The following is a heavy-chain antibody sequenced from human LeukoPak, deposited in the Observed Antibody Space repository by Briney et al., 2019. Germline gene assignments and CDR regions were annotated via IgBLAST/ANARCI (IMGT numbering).Heavy chain of an antibody. CDR1: GFTFSSYG. D-gene: IGHD5-18*01. Sequence: GRSLRLPCAASGFTFSSYGMHWVRQAPGKGLEWVAVISYDGSNKYYADSVKGRFTISRDNSKNTLYLQMNSLRAEDTAVYYCAKDRAIQLWLPGWDFDYWGQGTLVTVSS. V-gene: IGHV3-30*18. CDR2: ISYDGSNK. CDR3: AKDRAIQLWLPGWDFDY. J-gene: IGHJ4*02.